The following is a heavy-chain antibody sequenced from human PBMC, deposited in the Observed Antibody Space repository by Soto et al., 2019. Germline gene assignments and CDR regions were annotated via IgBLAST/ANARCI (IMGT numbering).Heavy chain of an antibody. V-gene: IGHV4-30-4*01. D-gene: IGHD3-10*01. Sequence: KTSETLSLTCTVSGGSISSGDYYWSWIRQPPGKGLEWIGYISYSGSAYYNPSLKSRFTISIDTSKKQFSLNLRSVTAADTAVYYCARDGWQMVRGVPISGGMDVWGQGTTVTVSS. CDR2: ISYSGSA. J-gene: IGHJ6*02. CDR3: ARDGWQMVRGVPISGGMDV. CDR1: GGSISSGDYY.